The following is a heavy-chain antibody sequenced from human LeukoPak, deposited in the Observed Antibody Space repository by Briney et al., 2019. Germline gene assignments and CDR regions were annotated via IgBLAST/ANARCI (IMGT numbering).Heavy chain of an antibody. Sequence: GGSLRLSCAASGFTFSSYSMHWVRQAPGKGLEWVAVISYDGSNKYYADSVKGRFTISRDNSKNTPYLQMNSLRVEDTAVYYCAPEGDGYILFDYWGQGTLVTVSS. CDR1: GFTFSSYS. CDR2: ISYDGSNK. V-gene: IGHV3-30*03. J-gene: IGHJ4*02. D-gene: IGHD5-24*01. CDR3: APEGDGYILFDY.